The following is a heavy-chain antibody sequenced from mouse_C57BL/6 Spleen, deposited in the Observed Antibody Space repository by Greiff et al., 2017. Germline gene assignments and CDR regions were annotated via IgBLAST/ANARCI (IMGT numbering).Heavy chain of an antibody. D-gene: IGHD3-2*02. Sequence: DVHLVESGGGLVQPGGSLKLSCAASGFTFSDYGMAWVRQAPRKGPEWVAFISNLAYSIYYADTVTGRFTISRENAKNTLYLEMSSLRSEDTAMYYCARHEAGSPWFAYWGQGTLVTVSA. V-gene: IGHV5-15*01. CDR1: GFTFSDYG. J-gene: IGHJ3*01. CDR3: ARHEAGSPWFAY. CDR2: ISNLAYSI.